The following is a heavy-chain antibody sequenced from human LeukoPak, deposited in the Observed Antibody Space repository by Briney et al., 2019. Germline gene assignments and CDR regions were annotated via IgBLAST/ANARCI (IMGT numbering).Heavy chain of an antibody. J-gene: IGHJ4*02. D-gene: IGHD3-22*01. CDR1: SGSISSSSYY. CDR2: IYYSGST. V-gene: IGHV4-39*01. CDR3: ARQGYYDSSGDY. Sequence: SETLSLTCTVSSGSISSSSYYWGWIRQPPGKGLEWIGSIYYSGSTYYNPSLKSRVTISVDTSKNQFSLKLSSVTAADTAVYYCARQGYYDSSGDYWGQGTLVTVSS.